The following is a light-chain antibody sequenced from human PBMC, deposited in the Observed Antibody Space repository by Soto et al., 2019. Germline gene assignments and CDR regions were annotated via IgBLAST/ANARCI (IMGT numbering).Light chain of an antibody. CDR2: DAS. J-gene: IGKJ1*01. Sequence: DIQMTQSPSTPSASVGDTVTITCRASQSVAGWLAWYQQKPGKAPTLLIYDASALPRGVPSRFSGSGSGTEFTLTISSLQPDDFATYYCQQYETYSGTFGQGTKVEIK. CDR1: QSVAGW. V-gene: IGKV1-5*01. CDR3: QQYETYSGT.